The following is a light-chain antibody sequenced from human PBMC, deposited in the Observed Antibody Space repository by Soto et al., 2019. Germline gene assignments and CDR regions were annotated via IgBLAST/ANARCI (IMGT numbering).Light chain of an antibody. CDR1: QTISSW. J-gene: IGKJ4*01. V-gene: IGKV1-5*03. CDR3: QQSYSTPLN. CDR2: KAS. Sequence: VGDRVTITCRASQTISSWLAWYQQKPGKAPKLLIYKASTLKSGVPSRFSGRGSGTDFTLTISSLQPEDFAIYFCQQSYSTPLNFGGGNKVDIK.